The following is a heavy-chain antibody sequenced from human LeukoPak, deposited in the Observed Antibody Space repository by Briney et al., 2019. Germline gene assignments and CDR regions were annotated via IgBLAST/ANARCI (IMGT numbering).Heavy chain of an antibody. CDR1: GYTFTSYA. CDR2: INAGNGNT. CDR3: ARDGFDWLLEVEYYFDY. J-gene: IGHJ4*02. V-gene: IGHV1-3*01. D-gene: IGHD3-9*01. Sequence: ASVKVSCKASGYTFTSYAMHWVRQAPGQRLEWMGWINAGNGNTKYSQKFQGRVTITRDTSASTACMELSSLRSEDTAVYYCARDGFDWLLEVEYYFDYWGQGTLVTVSS.